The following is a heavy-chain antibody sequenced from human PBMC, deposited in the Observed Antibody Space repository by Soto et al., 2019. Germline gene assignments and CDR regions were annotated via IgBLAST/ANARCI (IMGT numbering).Heavy chain of an antibody. Sequence: QLQLRESGPGLVKPSETLSLTCTVSGGSISSSSYYWGWIRQPPGKGLEWIGSIYYSGYTYYNPSLKSRVTISVDTSKNQFSLKLSSVTPADTAVYYCARHNGPLYVGYYYDMDVWGQGTTVTVSS. CDR1: GGSISSSSYY. CDR2: IYYSGYT. D-gene: IGHD3-16*01. J-gene: IGHJ6*02. CDR3: ARHNGPLYVGYYYDMDV. V-gene: IGHV4-39*01.